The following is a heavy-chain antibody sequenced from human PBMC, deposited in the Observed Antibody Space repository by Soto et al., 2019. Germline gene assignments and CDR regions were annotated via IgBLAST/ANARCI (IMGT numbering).Heavy chain of an antibody. Sequence: SETLSLTCSVSSGTIRSGSYYWGWIRQPPGKGLEWIGNIYYSGNTYYNPSLKSRVTMSVDTSKNQFSLKLSSVTAADTALYYCARHVTGTVSYDSWGQGTLVTVSS. CDR3: ARHVTGTVSYDS. D-gene: IGHD4-17*01. V-gene: IGHV4-39*01. CDR1: SGTIRSGSYY. CDR2: IYYSGNT. J-gene: IGHJ4*02.